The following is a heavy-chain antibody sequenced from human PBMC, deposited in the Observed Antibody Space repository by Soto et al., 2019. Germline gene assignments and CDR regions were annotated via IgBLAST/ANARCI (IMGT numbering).Heavy chain of an antibody. J-gene: IGHJ3*02. V-gene: IGHV3-23*01. Sequence: EVQLLESGGGLVQPGGSLRLSCEASGFTFNIFGLNWVRQAPGKGLEWVSAISGSGASTYYADSVKGRFSISRDNSKNSLFLHITSVRTKDTAIYYCAKGDRGDRVGDSLTPDDGIDSSGQGTMVTVSS. CDR3: AKGDRGDRVGDSLTPDDGIDS. D-gene: IGHD3-16*01. CDR2: ISGSGAST. CDR1: GFTFNIFG.